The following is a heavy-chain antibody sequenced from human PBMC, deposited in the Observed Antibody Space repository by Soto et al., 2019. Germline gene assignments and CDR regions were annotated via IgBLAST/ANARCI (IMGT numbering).Heavy chain of an antibody. CDR1: GDSVSRNSAA. CDR3: AREYDFWSGYSYYYYGMDV. CDR2: TYYSSKWYK. D-gene: IGHD3-3*01. Sequence: SQTLSLTCAISGDSVSRNSAAWTWIRQSPSRGLEWLRRTYYSSKWYKDYAVSVKSRITINPDTSKSQFSLQLSSVTPEDTAVYYCAREYDFWSGYSYYYYGMDVWGQGTTVTVSS. J-gene: IGHJ6*02. V-gene: IGHV6-1*01.